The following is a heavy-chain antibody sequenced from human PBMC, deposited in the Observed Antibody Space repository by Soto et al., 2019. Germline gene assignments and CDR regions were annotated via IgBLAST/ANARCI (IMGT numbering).Heavy chain of an antibody. CDR1: GGTFSSYA. D-gene: IGHD3-22*01. Sequence: SVKVSCKASGGTFSSYAISWVRQAPGQGLEWMGGIIPIFGTANYAQKFQGRVTITADESTSTAYMELSSLRSEDTAVYYCARAPMYYYDSSGYSWFDPWGQGTLVTVSS. J-gene: IGHJ5*02. CDR3: ARAPMYYYDSSGYSWFDP. V-gene: IGHV1-69*13. CDR2: IIPIFGTA.